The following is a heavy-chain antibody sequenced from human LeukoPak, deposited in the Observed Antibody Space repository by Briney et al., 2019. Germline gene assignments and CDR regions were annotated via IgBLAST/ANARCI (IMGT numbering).Heavy chain of an antibody. CDR2: ISYDGSNK. CDR1: GFTFSSYA. Sequence: PGGSLRLSCAASGFTFSSYATHWVRQAPGKGLEWVAVISYDGSNKYYADSVKGRFTISRDNSKNTLYLQMSTLRAEDTSVYYCVTELGIGGFDIWGQGTMVTVSS. CDR3: VTELGIGGFDI. D-gene: IGHD7-27*01. J-gene: IGHJ3*02. V-gene: IGHV3-30*14.